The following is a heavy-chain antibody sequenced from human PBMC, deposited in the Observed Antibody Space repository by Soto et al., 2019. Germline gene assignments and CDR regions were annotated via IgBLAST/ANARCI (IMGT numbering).Heavy chain of an antibody. CDR3: AREKGGGSGWYDGYYYGMDV. Sequence: PGGSLRLSCAASGFTFSSYSMNWVRQAPGKGLEWVSSISSSSSYIYYADSVKGRFTISRDNAKNSLYLQMNSLRAEDTAVYYCAREKGGGSGWYDGYYYGMDVWGQGTTVTSP. J-gene: IGHJ6*02. CDR2: ISSSSSYI. D-gene: IGHD6-19*01. CDR1: GFTFSSYS. V-gene: IGHV3-21*01.